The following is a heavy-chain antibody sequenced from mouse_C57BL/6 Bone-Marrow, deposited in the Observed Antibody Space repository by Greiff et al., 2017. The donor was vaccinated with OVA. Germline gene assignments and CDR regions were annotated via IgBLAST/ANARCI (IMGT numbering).Heavy chain of an antibody. J-gene: IGHJ2*01. CDR1: GYSFTSYY. CDR3: AREYYSNYVDY. Sequence: VQLQQSGPELVKPGASVKISCKASGYSFTSYYIHWVKQRPGQGLEWIGWIYPGSGNTKYNEKFKGKATLTADTSSSTAYMQLRSLTSEDSAVYYCAREYYSNYVDYWGQGTTLTVSS. CDR2: IYPGSGNT. D-gene: IGHD2-5*01. V-gene: IGHV1-66*01.